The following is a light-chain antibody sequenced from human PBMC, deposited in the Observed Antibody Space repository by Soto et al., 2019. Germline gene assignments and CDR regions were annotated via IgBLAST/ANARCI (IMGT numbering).Light chain of an antibody. CDR2: AAS. V-gene: IGKV1-39*01. CDR1: QSISTY. Sequence: DIQLTQSPSPLSASVGDRVSITCLASQSISTYLNWYQQKPGKAPKVLIYAASNLQSVVPPRFSGSGSGTDFTLTISSLQPEDVATYFCQQSYRTPITFGQGTRLEIK. CDR3: QQSYRTPIT. J-gene: IGKJ5*01.